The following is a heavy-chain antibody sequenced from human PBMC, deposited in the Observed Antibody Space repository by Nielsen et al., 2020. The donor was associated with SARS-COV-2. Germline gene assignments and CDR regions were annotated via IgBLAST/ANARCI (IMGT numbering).Heavy chain of an antibody. V-gene: IGHV3-74*01. D-gene: IGHD7-27*01. CDR2: VSMDGRGT. Sequence: GESLKISCAASGFTFSSSWMHWVRQAPGKGLVWVARVSMDGRGTNYADSVKGRFTISRDNAENTLHLDMSSLRVGDSAVYYCTRDGHHWDLDNWGQGALVTVSS. CDR1: GFTFSSSW. CDR3: TRDGHHWDLDN. J-gene: IGHJ4*02.